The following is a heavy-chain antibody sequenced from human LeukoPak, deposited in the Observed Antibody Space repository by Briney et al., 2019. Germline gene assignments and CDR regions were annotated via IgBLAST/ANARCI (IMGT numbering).Heavy chain of an antibody. Sequence: PSETLSLTCTVSGGSISSSSYYWGWIRQPPGKGLEWIGSIYYSGSTYYNPSLKSRVTMSVDTSKNHFSLKLSSVTAADTAVYYCARRQVGLRRDLWFDPWGQGTLVTVSS. CDR1: GGSISSSSYY. V-gene: IGHV4-39*02. CDR3: ARRQVGLRRDLWFDP. CDR2: IYYSGST. J-gene: IGHJ5*02.